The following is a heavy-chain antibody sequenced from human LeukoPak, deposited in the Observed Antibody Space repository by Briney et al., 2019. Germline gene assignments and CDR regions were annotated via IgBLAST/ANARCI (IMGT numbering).Heavy chain of an antibody. Sequence: PSETLSLTCTVSGGPISSYYWSWIRQPAGQGLEWIGRIYTSGSTNYNPSLKSRVTMSVDTSKNQFSLKLSSVTAADTAVYYCARVSQGVVWFGELGYFDYWGQGTLVTVSS. CDR3: ARVSQGVVWFGELGYFDY. D-gene: IGHD3-10*01. CDR1: GGPISSYY. J-gene: IGHJ4*02. CDR2: IYTSGST. V-gene: IGHV4-4*07.